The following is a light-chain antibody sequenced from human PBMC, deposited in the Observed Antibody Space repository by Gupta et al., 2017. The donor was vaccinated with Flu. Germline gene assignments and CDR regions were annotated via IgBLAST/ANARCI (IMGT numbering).Light chain of an antibody. V-gene: IGKV1-39*01. J-gene: IGKJ2*03. CDR2: AAS. CDR1: QSISSY. Sequence: DIQMTQSPSSLSASVGDRVTITCRASQSISSYLNWYQQKPGKAPKLLIYAASSLQSGVPSRFSGSGSGTDFTVTISSLLPEDFATYYCQQSYSTPYSFGQGTKLEIK. CDR3: QQSYSTPYS.